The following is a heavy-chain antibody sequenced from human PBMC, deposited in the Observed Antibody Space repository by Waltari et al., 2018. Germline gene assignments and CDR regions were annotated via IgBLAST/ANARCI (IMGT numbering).Heavy chain of an antibody. Sequence: QVQLVQSGAEVKKSGASVKVSCKASGYTFTGYYMHWVRQAPGQGLEWMGWINPNSGGTNYAQKFQGRVTMTRDTSISTAYMELSRLRSDDTAVYYCARGRGVGATSVAFDIWGQGTMVTVSS. CDR2: INPNSGGT. CDR1: GYTFTGYY. CDR3: ARGRGVGATSVAFDI. V-gene: IGHV1-2*02. J-gene: IGHJ3*02. D-gene: IGHD1-26*01.